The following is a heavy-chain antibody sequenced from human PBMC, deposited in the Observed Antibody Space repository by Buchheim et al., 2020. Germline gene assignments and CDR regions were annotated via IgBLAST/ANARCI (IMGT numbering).Heavy chain of an antibody. J-gene: IGHJ3*01. CDR2: MYYSGIT. V-gene: IGHV4-39*07. CDR3: AGDLVDYSHAFDV. Sequence: QLQLQESGPGLVKPSETLSLTCTVSGGFISSSSYYWGWIRQPPGKGLEWIGSMYYSGITYYNPSLKSRVTISLDPSKNPFSLKLSSVTAADTAVYYCAGDLVDYSHAFDVWGQGT. D-gene: IGHD2-21*01. CDR1: GGFISSSSYY.